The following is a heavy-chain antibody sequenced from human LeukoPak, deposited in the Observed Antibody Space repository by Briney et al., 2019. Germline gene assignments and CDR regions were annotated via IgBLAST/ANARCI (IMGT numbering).Heavy chain of an antibody. D-gene: IGHD2-2*01. CDR1: GFTFSSYS. V-gene: IGHV3-23*01. CDR2: ISGSGGRT. CDR3: AKDHDALVPAAQFDY. Sequence: PGGSLRLSCAASGFTFSSYSMNWVRQAPGKGLEWVSTISGSGGRTYYADSVKGRFTISRDNSNNTLSLQMTSLRAGDTAVYYCAKDHDALVPAAQFDYWGQGTLVTVSS. J-gene: IGHJ4*02.